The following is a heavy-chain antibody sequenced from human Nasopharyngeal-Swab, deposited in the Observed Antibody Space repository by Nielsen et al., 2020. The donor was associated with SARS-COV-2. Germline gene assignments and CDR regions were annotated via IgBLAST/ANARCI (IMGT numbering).Heavy chain of an antibody. CDR1: GFTFSDYY. CDR3: ARYDDYYDSSGYAY. J-gene: IGHJ4*02. Sequence: GESLKISCAASGFTFSDYYMSWIRQAPGKGLEWVSYISTSSSHTNYADSVRGRFTISRDNAKNSLYLHMNSLRVEDTAVYYCARYDDYYDSSGYAYWGQGTLVTVSS. D-gene: IGHD3-22*01. V-gene: IGHV3-11*06. CDR2: ISTSSSHT.